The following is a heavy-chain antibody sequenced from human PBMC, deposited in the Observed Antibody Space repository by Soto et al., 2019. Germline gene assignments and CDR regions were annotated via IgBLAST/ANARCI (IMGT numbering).Heavy chain of an antibody. CDR3: ARDYYDSSGYSNWFDP. CDR1: GYTFTKYG. D-gene: IGHD3-22*01. Sequence: ASVKVSCKTSGYTFTKYGVNWVRQAPGQGLQWMGRINPNNGNTDYAQTLQGRLTITTDTSTSSAYMELGSLRSNDTAVYYCARDYYDSSGYSNWFDPWGQGTLVTVSS. V-gene: IGHV1-18*01. CDR2: INPNNGNT. J-gene: IGHJ5*02.